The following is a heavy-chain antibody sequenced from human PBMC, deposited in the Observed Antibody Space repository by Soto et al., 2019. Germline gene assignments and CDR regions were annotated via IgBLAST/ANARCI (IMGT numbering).Heavy chain of an antibody. J-gene: IGHJ5*01. CDR2: ISYDGSNK. CDR3: AKDGEGFYYYDSSGPKSWFDS. D-gene: IGHD3-22*01. CDR1: GFTFSSNG. Sequence: RLSCAASGFTFSSNGMHWVRQAPGKGLEWVALISYDGSNKFYADSVKGRFTITRDNSKNTLYLQMNSLRPDDTAVYYCAKDGEGFYYYDSSGPKSWFDSWGQGTRVTVSS. V-gene: IGHV3-30*18.